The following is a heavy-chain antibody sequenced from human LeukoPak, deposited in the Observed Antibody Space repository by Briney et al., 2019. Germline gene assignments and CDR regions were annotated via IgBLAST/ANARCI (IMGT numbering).Heavy chain of an antibody. CDR2: IYYSGST. CDR1: GGSISSYY. J-gene: IGHJ4*02. D-gene: IGHD6-19*01. CDR3: ARDYGTAVAGPTPAYYFDY. V-gene: IGHV4-59*12. Sequence: SETLSLTCTVSGGSISSYYWSWIRQPPGKGLEWIGYIYYSGSTNYNPSLKSRVTISVDTSKNQFSLKLSSVTAADTAVYYCARDYGTAVAGPTPAYYFDYWGQGTLVTVSS.